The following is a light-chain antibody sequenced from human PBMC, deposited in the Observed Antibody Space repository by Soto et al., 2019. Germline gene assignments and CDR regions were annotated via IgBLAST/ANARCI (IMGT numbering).Light chain of an antibody. J-gene: IGKJ2*02. CDR1: QDINKY. Sequence: DIQMTQSPSSLSASVGDRVTITCQASQDINKYLNWYQQKPGKAPKLLIYDASNLATGVPSRFSGSGSGTDFTFTISSLQAEDLATYYCQQYDILHRTFGQGTKVDIK. V-gene: IGKV1-33*01. CDR2: DAS. CDR3: QQYDILHRT.